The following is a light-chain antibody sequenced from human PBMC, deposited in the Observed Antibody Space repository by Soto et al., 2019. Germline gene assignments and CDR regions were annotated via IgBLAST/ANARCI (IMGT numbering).Light chain of an antibody. J-gene: IGLJ3*02. Sequence: QSALTQPASVSGSPGQSITISCTGTSSDVGSCNCVSWYQQHPGKAPTLMIYEVNKRPSGVSNRFSGSKSGNTASLTISGLHAEDEADYYCCSSVGSPNWVFGGGTKLTVL. CDR2: EVN. V-gene: IGLV2-23*02. CDR1: SSDVGSCNC. CDR3: CSSVGSPNWV.